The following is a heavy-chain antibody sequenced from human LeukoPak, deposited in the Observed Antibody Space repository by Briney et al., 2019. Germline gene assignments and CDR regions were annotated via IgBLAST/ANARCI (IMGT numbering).Heavy chain of an antibody. CDR1: GGSISSYY. CDR3: ARDGGSSSSGDRFDP. Sequence: SETLSLTCTVSGGSISSYYWSWIRQPAGKGREWIGRIYTSGSTNYNPSLKSRVTISVDKSKNQFSLKLSSVTAADTAVYYCARDGGSSSSGDRFDPWGQGTLVTVSS. D-gene: IGHD6-6*01. CDR2: IYTSGST. V-gene: IGHV4-4*07. J-gene: IGHJ5*02.